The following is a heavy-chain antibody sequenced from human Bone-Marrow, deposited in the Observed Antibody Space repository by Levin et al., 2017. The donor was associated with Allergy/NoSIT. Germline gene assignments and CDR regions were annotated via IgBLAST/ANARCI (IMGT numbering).Heavy chain of an antibody. CDR2: IYRGGTT. V-gene: IGHV3-66*01. D-gene: IGHD3-16*01. CDR1: GFTVSNNY. J-gene: IGHJ6*03. CDR3: ARRYYALGTYYLDV. Sequence: AGGSLRLSCAASGFTVSNNYMSWARQAPGKWLEWVSLIYRGGTTYYAHSVKGRFTISRDNSNNTLYLQMNSLRAEDTAVYYCARRYYALGTYYLDVWGKGTTVTVAS.